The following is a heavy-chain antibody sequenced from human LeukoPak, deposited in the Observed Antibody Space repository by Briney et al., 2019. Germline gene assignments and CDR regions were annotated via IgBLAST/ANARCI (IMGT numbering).Heavy chain of an antibody. CDR1: GFTFSDHF. V-gene: IGHV3-72*01. J-gene: IGHJ3*01. CDR2: IRKKPNSYTT. CDR3: ARVCAITGATDALDF. Sequence: GGSLRLSCAASGFTFSDHFMDWVRQAPGKGLEWVGRIRKKPNSYTTEYAASVKGRFAISRDDSKNSLYLQMNSLEAEDTGVYCCARVCAITGATDALDFWGQGAMVTVSS. D-gene: IGHD1-20*01.